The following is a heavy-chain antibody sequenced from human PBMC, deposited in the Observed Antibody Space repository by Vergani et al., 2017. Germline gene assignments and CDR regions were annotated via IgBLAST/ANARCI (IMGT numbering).Heavy chain of an antibody. CDR1: GFTFSSYS. V-gene: IGHV3-48*02. CDR3: ARDWTTVGDDAFDI. D-gene: IGHD4-23*01. J-gene: IGHJ3*02. CDR2: ISSSSSTI. Sequence: VQLVESGGGLVQPGGSLRLSCAASGFTFSSYSMNWVRQAPGKGLEWVSYISSSSSTIYYADSVKGRFTISRDNAKNSLYLQMNSLRDEDTAVYYCARDWTTVGDDAFDIWGQGTMVTVSS.